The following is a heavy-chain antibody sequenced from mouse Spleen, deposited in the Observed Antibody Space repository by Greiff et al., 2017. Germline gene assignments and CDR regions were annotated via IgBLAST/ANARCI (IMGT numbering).Heavy chain of an antibody. D-gene: IGHD2-4*01. V-gene: IGHV1-7*01. Sequence: QVQLQQPGAELAKPGASVKLSCTASGYNFTSYWMHWVKQRPGQGLEWIGYINPSSGYTKYNPKFKDQATLTADKSSRTAYMQLSSLTYEESADYYCARSPSTMITVLYFDVWGAGTTVTVSS. CDR2: INPSSGYT. J-gene: IGHJ1*01. CDR1: GYNFTSYW. CDR3: ARSPSTMITVLYFDV.